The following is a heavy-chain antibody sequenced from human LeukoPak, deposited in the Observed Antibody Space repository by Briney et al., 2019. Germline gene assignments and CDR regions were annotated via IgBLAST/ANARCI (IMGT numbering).Heavy chain of an antibody. CDR2: IYSGGST. CDR3: ARHRFGSGILTDY. D-gene: IGHD3-10*01. J-gene: IGHJ4*02. CDR1: GFTVSSNY. Sequence: GGSLRLSCAASGFTVSSNYMSWVRQAPGKGLEWVSVIYSGGSTYYADSVKGRFTISRDNSKNTLYLQMNSLRAEDTAVYYCARHRFGSGILTDYWGQGTLVTVSS. V-gene: IGHV3-66*04.